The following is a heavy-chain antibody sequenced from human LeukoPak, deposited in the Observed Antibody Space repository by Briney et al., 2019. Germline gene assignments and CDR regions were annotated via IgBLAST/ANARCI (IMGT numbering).Heavy chain of an antibody. J-gene: IGHJ4*02. CDR3: ARRMTTVNHYFDY. CDR1: GYSISSGYY. V-gene: IGHV4-38-2*01. D-gene: IGHD4-11*01. Sequence: SSETLSLTCAVSGYSISSGYYWGWIRQPPGKGLEWIGSIYHSGSTYYSPSLKSRVTISVDTSKNQFSLKLSSVTAADTAVYYCARRMTTVNHYFDYWGQGTLVTVSS. CDR2: IYHSGST.